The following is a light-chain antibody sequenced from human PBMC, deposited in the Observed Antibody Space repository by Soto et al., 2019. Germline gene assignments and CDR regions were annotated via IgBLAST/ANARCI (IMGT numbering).Light chain of an antibody. V-gene: IGKV3-15*01. CDR2: GAS. CDR3: QQYFDWRT. Sequence: EIVMTQSPATLSVSPGERVTLSCRASQSVSSDLAWYQHKPGQPPRLLIYGASTRATGIPDTFSGSGSGTEFTLTISSLQSEDSAVYYCQQYFDWRTFGQGTRVEVK. CDR1: QSVSSD. J-gene: IGKJ1*01.